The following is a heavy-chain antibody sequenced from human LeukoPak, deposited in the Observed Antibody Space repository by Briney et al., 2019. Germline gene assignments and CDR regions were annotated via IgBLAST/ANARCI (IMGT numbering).Heavy chain of an antibody. D-gene: IGHD6-19*01. V-gene: IGHV3-21*01. Sequence: PGGPLRLSCAASGFTFSSYTMNWVRQAPGKGLEWVSCISSGSGYISYADSVKGRFTVSRDNAKNSLYLQMSSLGAEDTAVYYCARAVAGTEFYFDYWGQGTLVTVSS. CDR1: GFTFSSYT. CDR3: ARAVAGTEFYFDY. J-gene: IGHJ4*02. CDR2: ISSGSGYI.